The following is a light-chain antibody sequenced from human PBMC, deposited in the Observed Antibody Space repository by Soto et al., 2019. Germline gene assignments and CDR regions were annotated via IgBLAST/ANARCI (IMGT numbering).Light chain of an antibody. CDR3: QQYATYFRT. CDR2: QAS. CDR1: QSISTW. J-gene: IGKJ2*01. V-gene: IGKV1-5*03. Sequence: DIEMTQSPSTLSASVGDRVTITCRASQSISTWVAWYQQKPGQAPKLLIYQASSLETGVPARFSGTGSGTEFTLTISSLEPDDFATYYCQQYATYFRTFGQGTELEIK.